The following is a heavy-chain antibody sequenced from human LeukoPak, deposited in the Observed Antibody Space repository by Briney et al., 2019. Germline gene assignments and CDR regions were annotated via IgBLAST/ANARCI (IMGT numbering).Heavy chain of an antibody. J-gene: IGHJ1*01. D-gene: IGHD6-19*01. CDR3: AKAYSSAWYNEYFQY. CDR1: GFTFSNYA. V-gene: IGHV3-23*01. Sequence: PGGTLRLSCAASGFTFSNYAMSWVRQAPGKGLEWVSGITSDRSTYYADSVKGRFTISRDNSKNTLYLQMNSLRAEDTAVYYCAKAYSSAWYNEYFQYWGQGTLVTVSS. CDR2: ITSDRST.